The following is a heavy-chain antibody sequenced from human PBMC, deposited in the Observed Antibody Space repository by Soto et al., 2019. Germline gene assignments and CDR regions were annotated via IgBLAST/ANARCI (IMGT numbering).Heavy chain of an antibody. J-gene: IGHJ4*02. CDR3: VTGYHSDY. Sequence: EEQLVESGGALVRPEESLRLSCAASGISTSSYWMGWVRQAPGRGLEWVASIKNDGSEKYYMDSLKGRFTISRDNALNSLYLQMNSLRAEDTAVYFCVTGYHSDYWGQGTLVTVSS. CDR2: IKNDGSEK. V-gene: IGHV3-7*03. CDR1: GISTSSYW. D-gene: IGHD5-18*01.